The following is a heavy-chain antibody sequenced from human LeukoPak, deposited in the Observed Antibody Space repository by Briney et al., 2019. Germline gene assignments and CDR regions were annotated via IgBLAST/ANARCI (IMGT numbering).Heavy chain of an antibody. V-gene: IGHV3-21*04. CDR2: ISSSSSYI. J-gene: IGHJ5*02. CDR3: AKELVVAATQENWFDP. CDR1: GFTFSSYS. Sequence: GGSLRLSCAASGFTFSSYSMNWVRQAPGKGLEWVSSISSSSSYIYYADSVKGRFTISRDNSKNTLYLQMNSLRAEDTAVYYCAKELVVAATQENWFDPWGQGTLVTVSS. D-gene: IGHD2-15*01.